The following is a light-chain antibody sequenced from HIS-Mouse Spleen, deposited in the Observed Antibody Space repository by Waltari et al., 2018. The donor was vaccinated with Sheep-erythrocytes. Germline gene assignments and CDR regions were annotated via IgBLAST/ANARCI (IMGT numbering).Light chain of an antibody. J-gene: IGLJ3*02. CDR3: AAWDDSLSGWV. V-gene: IGLV1-47*01. Sequence: QSVLTQPPAASGTPGQRVTISCSGCSSTIGCPYVHWYQPRPGTAPKLLIQRNNQRPSGVPDRFSGSKAGTSASLAISGLRSEDEADYYCAAWDDSLSGWVFGGGTKLTVL. CDR2: RNN. CDR1: SSTIGCPY.